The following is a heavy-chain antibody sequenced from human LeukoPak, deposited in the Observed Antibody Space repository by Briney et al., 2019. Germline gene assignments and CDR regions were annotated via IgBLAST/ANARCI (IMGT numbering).Heavy chain of an antibody. Sequence: ASVKVSCKASGYTFTGYYMHWVRQAPGQGLEWMGWINPNSGGTNYAQKFQGRVTMTRDTSISTAYMELSRLRSDDTAVYYCARHSQRRSGYSSSSGWLDPWGQGTLVTVSS. CDR1: GYTFTGYY. V-gene: IGHV1-2*02. CDR2: INPNSGGT. D-gene: IGHD6-6*01. CDR3: ARHSQRRSGYSSSSGWLDP. J-gene: IGHJ5*02.